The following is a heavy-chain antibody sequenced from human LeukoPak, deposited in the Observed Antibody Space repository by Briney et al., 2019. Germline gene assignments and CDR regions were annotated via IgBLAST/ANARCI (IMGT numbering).Heavy chain of an antibody. V-gene: IGHV3-30*02. J-gene: IGHJ4*02. CDR2: IRNDGSNK. Sequence: GGSLRLSCAASGFTFSSYAMSWVRQAPGKGLEWVAFIRNDGSNKYYSDSVKGRFIISRDNSKNTLYLQMNSLRPEDTAVYYCAKARSGGTYQFDYWGQGTLVTVSS. CDR1: GFTFSSYA. D-gene: IGHD3-16*02. CDR3: AKARSGGTYQFDY.